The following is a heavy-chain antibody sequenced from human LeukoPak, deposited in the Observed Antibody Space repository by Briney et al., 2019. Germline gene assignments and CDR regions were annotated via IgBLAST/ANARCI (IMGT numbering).Heavy chain of an antibody. CDR3: ARSSFLDC. D-gene: IGHD2/OR15-2a*01. CDR1: GFTFSSYE. J-gene: IGHJ4*02. CDR2: ISSSGSTI. V-gene: IGHV3-48*03. Sequence: PGGSLRLSCAASGFTFSSYEMNWVRQAPGRGLGWVSYISSSGSTIYYADSVKGRFTISRDNAKKSLYLQMNSLRAEDTAIYYCARSSFLDCWGQGILVTVSS.